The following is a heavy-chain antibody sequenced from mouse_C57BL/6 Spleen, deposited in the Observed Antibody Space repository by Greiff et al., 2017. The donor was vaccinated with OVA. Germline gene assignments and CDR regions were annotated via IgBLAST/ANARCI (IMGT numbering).Heavy chain of an antibody. J-gene: IGHJ2*01. CDR1: GYTFTSYW. D-gene: IGHD1-1*01. Sequence: QVQLKQPGAELVKPGASVKLSCKASGYTFTSYWMQWVKQRPGQGLEWIGEIDPSDSYTNYNQKFKGKATLTVDTSSSTAYMQLSSLTSEDSAVYYCARERGTTLGNFDYWGQGTTLTVSS. CDR2: IDPSDSYT. V-gene: IGHV1-50*01. CDR3: ARERGTTLGNFDY.